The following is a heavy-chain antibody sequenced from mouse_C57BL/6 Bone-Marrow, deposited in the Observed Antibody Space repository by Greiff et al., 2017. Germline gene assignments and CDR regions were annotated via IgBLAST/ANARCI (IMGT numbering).Heavy chain of an antibody. J-gene: IGHJ3*01. V-gene: IGHV1-81*01. CDR2: IYPRSGNT. D-gene: IGHD1-1*01. CDR3: ARRNYYGSSAFAY. Sequence: QVQLKQSGAELARPGASVKLSCKASGYTFTSSGISWVKQRTGQGLEWIGEIYPRSGNTYYNEKFKGKATLTADKSSSTAYMELRSLTSEDSAVYFCARRNYYGSSAFAYWGQGTLVTVSA. CDR1: GYTFTSSG.